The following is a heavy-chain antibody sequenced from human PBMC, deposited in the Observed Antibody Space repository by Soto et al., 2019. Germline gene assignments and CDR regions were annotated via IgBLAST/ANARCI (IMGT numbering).Heavy chain of an antibody. D-gene: IGHD2-8*02. Sequence: QVQLVESGGGVVQPGRSLRLSCAVSGFTVSTYGMHWVRQAPGKGLEWVAVISSDGGTKYYADSVKGRFTISRDNSRNAQFLEMNSLRGDDMAVYYCTGEVASGYWGQGTLVTVSS. CDR3: TGEVASGY. V-gene: IGHV3-30*03. CDR1: GFTVSTYG. CDR2: ISSDGGTK. J-gene: IGHJ4*02.